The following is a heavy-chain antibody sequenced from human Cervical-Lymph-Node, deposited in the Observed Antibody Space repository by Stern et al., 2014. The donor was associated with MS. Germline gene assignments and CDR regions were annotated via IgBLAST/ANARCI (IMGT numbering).Heavy chain of an antibody. CDR2: IHPGDSDT. Sequence: EVQLVESGVEVKKPGESLKISCKTSGYTFTNYWIAWVRQLPGQGLEWMGIIHPGDSDTKYSPSFEGQVAMSADKSIRTAYLQWRSLKASDTAMYFCARHGPGFDYYYNGMDVWGQGTTVTV. CDR3: ARHGPGFDYYYNGMDV. CDR1: GYTFTNYW. J-gene: IGHJ6*02. V-gene: IGHV5-51*01.